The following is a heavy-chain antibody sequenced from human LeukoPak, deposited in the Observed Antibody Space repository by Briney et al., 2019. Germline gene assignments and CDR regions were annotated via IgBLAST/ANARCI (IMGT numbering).Heavy chain of an antibody. Sequence: PGGSLRLSCVGSGFIFSSYEMGWVRQAPGKGLEWVSSISRAGDRTYYEDSVKGRFTISRDNSRNTMYLQMNSLRAEDTAVYYCARGESFAFDVWGQGTMVTVSS. V-gene: IGHV3-23*01. CDR1: GFIFSSYE. CDR2: ISRAGDRT. J-gene: IGHJ3*01. CDR3: ARGESFAFDV.